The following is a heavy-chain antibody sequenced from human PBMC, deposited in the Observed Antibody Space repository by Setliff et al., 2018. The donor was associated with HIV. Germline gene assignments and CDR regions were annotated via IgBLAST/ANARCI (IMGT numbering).Heavy chain of an antibody. D-gene: IGHD2-8*02. CDR3: ARVSSTYWYSIFRNYYYHMDV. V-gene: IGHV4-34*01. Sequence: SETLSLTCAVYGGSFSGYYWSWIRQPPGKGLGWIGEINHSGSTNYNPSLKSRVTISVDTSKNQFSLRLSSVTAADTAVYYCARVSSTYWYSIFRNYYYHMDVWGKGTTVTVSS. J-gene: IGHJ6*03. CDR2: INHSGST. CDR1: GGSFSGYY.